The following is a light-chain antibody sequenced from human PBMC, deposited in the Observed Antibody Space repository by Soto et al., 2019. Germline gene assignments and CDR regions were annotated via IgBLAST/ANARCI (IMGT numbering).Light chain of an antibody. J-gene: IGKJ1*01. CDR1: QSVPSNY. V-gene: IGKV3-20*01. CDR2: GAS. CDR3: QQYGSSRT. Sequence: EIVLAQSPGTLSLSRGERVTLSCRASQSVPSNYVAWYQQKPGQAPRLLIYGASSRATAIPDRFSGSGSGTGFTLTISRLEPEDSAVYYCQQYGSSRTFGQGTKVDIK.